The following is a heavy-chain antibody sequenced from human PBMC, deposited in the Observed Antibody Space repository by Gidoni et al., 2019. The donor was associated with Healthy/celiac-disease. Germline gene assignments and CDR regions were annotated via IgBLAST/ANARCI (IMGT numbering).Heavy chain of an antibody. Sequence: EVQLLESGGGLVQPGGSLRLSCAASGCPFNSDAMSWFRQAQGKGLEWVSAISGSGGSTYYADSVKGRFTISRDNSKNTLYLQMNSLRAEDTAVYYCAKDLEVGATLGDDYYYYGMDVWGQGTTVTVSS. CDR2: ISGSGGST. V-gene: IGHV3-23*01. J-gene: IGHJ6*02. D-gene: IGHD1-26*01. CDR3: AKDLEVGATLGDDYYYYGMDV. CDR1: GCPFNSDA.